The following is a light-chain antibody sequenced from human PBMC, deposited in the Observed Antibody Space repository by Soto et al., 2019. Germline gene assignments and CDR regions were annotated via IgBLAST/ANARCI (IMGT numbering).Light chain of an antibody. CDR1: QSVSSY. CDR3: QQRPSWPPIFS. Sequence: EIVLTQSPATLSLSPGERATLSCRASQSVSSYLAWYQQKPGQAPRLLIYDASNRATGIPARFSGGGSCTDFTSTISSLEPEDFAVHYGQQRPSWPPIFSFGPGTKLDIK. J-gene: IGKJ3*01. V-gene: IGKV3-11*01. CDR2: DAS.